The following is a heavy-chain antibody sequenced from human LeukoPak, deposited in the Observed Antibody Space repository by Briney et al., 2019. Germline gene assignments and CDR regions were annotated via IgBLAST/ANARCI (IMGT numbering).Heavy chain of an antibody. Sequence: GRSLRLSCAASGFTFGSYAMHWVRQAPGKGLEWVAVISYDGSNKYYADSVKGRFTISRDNSKNTLYLQMNSLRAEDTAVYYCARDVWDYGDYMDYWGQGTLVTVSS. CDR1: GFTFGSYA. CDR2: ISYDGSNK. V-gene: IGHV3-30*04. CDR3: ARDVWDYGDYMDY. D-gene: IGHD4-17*01. J-gene: IGHJ4*02.